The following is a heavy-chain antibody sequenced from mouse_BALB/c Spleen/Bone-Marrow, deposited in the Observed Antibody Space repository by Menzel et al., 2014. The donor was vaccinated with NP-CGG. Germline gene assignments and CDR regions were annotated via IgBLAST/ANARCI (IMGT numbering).Heavy chain of an antibody. Sequence: QVQLQQPGPGLVAPSQSLSITCTVSGFSLTSYALHWVRQPPGKGLEWLGVIWAGGSTNYNSALMSRLNISKDSSKSQVFLKMNSLQTDDTAVYYCARDYGYYKDVGDYWGQGTTLTVS. D-gene: IGHD2-12*01. CDR2: IWAGGST. V-gene: IGHV2-9*02. J-gene: IGHJ2*01. CDR3: ARDYGYYKDVGDY. CDR1: GFSLTSYA.